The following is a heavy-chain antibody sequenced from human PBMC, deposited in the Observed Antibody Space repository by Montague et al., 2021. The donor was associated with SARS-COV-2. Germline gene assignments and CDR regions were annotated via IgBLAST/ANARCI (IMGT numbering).Heavy chain of an antibody. V-gene: IGHV3-33*01. CDR3: ARSKGVVINGVCDY. D-gene: IGHD3-3*01. CDR1: GFTFSSYG. Sequence: SRRLSWAASGFTFSSYGVHWVRQAPGKGLEWVAVIWYDGSNKYYADSVKGRFTISRDKSKNTLYLQMNSLRAEDTAVYYCARSKGVVINGVCDYWGQGTLVTVSS. J-gene: IGHJ4*02. CDR2: IWYDGSNK.